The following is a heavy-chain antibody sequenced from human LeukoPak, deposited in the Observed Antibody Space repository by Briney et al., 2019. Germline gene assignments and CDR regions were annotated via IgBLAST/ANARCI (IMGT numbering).Heavy chain of an antibody. J-gene: IGHJ4*02. CDR2: ISAYNGNT. D-gene: IGHD6-13*01. CDR1: GYTFTSFG. V-gene: IGHV1-18*01. CDR3: ARGAAGWNHYYFDY. Sequence: ASVKVSCKASGYTFTSFGISWVRQAPGQGLEWMGWISAYNGNTNYAQKLQGRVTMTTDTSTSTAYMELRSLRSDDTAVYYCARGAAGWNHYYFDYWGQGTLVTVSS.